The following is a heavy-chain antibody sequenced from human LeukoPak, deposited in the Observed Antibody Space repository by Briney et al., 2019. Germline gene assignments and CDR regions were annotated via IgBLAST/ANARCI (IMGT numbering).Heavy chain of an antibody. J-gene: IGHJ4*02. CDR1: GYTFTGYY. D-gene: IGHD2-21*02. V-gene: IGHV1-2*02. Sequence: GASVKVSCKASGYTFTGYYMHWVRQAPGQGLEWMGWINPNSGGTNYAQKFRGRVTMTRDTSISTAYMELSRLRSDDTAVYYCARYCGGDCQAIDYWGQGTLVTVSS. CDR3: ARYCGGDCQAIDY. CDR2: INPNSGGT.